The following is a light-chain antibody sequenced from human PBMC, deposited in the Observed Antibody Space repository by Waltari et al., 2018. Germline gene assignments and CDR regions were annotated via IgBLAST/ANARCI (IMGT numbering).Light chain of an antibody. V-gene: IGLV1-40*01. CDR1: SSNIGAGYG. CDR2: ETN. CDR3: QSFDSNLTVVV. Sequence: QSVLTQPPSVSGAPGQRVSITCNGSSSNIGAGYGVHWYQPLPRAAPSLFIYETNNRPSGVPDRFSGSKSGTSASLAITGLQPEDEADYYCQSFDSNLTVVVFGGGTKLTVL. J-gene: IGLJ2*01.